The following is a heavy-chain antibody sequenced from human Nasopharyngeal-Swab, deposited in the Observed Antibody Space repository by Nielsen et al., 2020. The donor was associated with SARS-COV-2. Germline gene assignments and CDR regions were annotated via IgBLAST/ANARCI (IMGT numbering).Heavy chain of an antibody. V-gene: IGHV1-69*10. Sequence: SVKVSCKASGYTFTNYGISWVRQAPGQGLEWMGGIIPILGIANYAQKFQGRVTITADKSTSTAYMELSSLRSEDTAVYYCARAHMIVVPDAFDIWGQGTMVTVSS. CDR3: ARAHMIVVPDAFDI. CDR2: IIPILGIA. CDR1: GYTFTNYG. D-gene: IGHD3-22*01. J-gene: IGHJ3*02.